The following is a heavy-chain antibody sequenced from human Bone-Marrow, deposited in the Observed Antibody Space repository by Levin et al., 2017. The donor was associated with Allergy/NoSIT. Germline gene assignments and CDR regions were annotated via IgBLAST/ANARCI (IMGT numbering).Heavy chain of an antibody. J-gene: IGHJ3*02. CDR1: GFPFDDYA. Sequence: GGSLRLSCTASGFPFDDYAMHWVRQAPGKGLEWVSGITWNSDNIGYADPVKGRFIISWDSAKASLYLQMNSLTTDDTALYYCATPHSPDYAIEGAFDIWGQGTMVTVSS. V-gene: IGHV3-9*01. D-gene: IGHD4-17*01. CDR2: ITWNSDNI. CDR3: ATPHSPDYAIEGAFDI.